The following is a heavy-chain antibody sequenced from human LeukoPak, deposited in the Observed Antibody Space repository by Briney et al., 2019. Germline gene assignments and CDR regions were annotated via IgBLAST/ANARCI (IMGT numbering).Heavy chain of an antibody. CDR1: GFTFSRFA. J-gene: IGHJ6*03. CDR3: AKDRAARGRGNYFYMDV. CDR2: MSHDGSDT. V-gene: IGHV3-30*04. Sequence: GGSLRLSCAASGFTFSRFAFHWVRQAPGKGLEWVAVMSHDGSDTYYTDSVKGRFTISRDNSKNILYLHMNSLRPEDTALYYCAKDRAARGRGNYFYMDVWGKGTTVTVSS. D-gene: IGHD2/OR15-2a*01.